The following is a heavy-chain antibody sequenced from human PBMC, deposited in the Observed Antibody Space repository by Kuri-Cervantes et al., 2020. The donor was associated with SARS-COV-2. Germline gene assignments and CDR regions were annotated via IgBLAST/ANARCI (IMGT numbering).Heavy chain of an antibody. CDR3: ARVLFVWELNNWFDP. CDR2: FDPEDGET. CDR1: GYTLTELS. Sequence: ASVKVSCKVSGYTLTELSMHWVRQAPGKGLEWMGGFDPEDGETIYAQKFQGRVTMTEDTSTDTAYMELSSLRSEDTAVYYCARVLFVWELNNWFDPWGQGTLVTVSS. V-gene: IGHV1-24*01. J-gene: IGHJ5*02. D-gene: IGHD1-26*01.